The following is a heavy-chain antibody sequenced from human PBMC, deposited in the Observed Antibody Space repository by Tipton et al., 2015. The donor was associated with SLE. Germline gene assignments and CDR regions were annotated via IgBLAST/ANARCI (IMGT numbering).Heavy chain of an antibody. CDR3: ARVRVAAAEIDAFDI. J-gene: IGHJ3*02. V-gene: IGHV1-18*01. CDR1: GYTFTNYG. Sequence: QLVQSGADMKKPGASVKVSCKASGYTFTNYGISWVRQAPGQGLEWMGWISAYNENTNYAQNLQGRVAMTTDTSTNTAYMELRSLRSDDTAVYYCARVRVAAAEIDAFDIWGQGTLDTVSS. D-gene: IGHD6-13*01. CDR2: ISAYNENT.